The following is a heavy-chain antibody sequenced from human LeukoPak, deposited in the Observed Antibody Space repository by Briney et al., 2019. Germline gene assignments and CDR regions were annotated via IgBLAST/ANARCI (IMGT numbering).Heavy chain of an antibody. CDR3: ASTPDYYGSASNWFDP. Sequence: PSETLSLTCTVSGGSISSGGYYWSWIRQHPGKGLEWIGYIYYSGSTYYNPSLKSRVTISVDTSKNQFSLKLSSVTAADTAVYYCASTPDYYGSASNWFDPWGQGTLVTVSS. V-gene: IGHV4-61*08. CDR2: IYYSGST. CDR1: GGSISSGGYY. D-gene: IGHD3-10*01. J-gene: IGHJ5*02.